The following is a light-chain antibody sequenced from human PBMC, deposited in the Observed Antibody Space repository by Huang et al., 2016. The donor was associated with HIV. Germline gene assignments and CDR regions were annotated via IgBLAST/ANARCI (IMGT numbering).Light chain of an antibody. J-gene: IGKJ3*01. CDR2: DTS. Sequence: EIVLTQSPATLSLSPGERATLSCKASQSVSSSLAWYQQKPGQAPRLLIYDTSNRATGIPARFSGSDSGTDCTLTISSLEPEDFAVYYCQQRSNWPLFTFGPGTKVDIK. V-gene: IGKV3-11*01. CDR1: QSVSSS. CDR3: QQRSNWPLFT.